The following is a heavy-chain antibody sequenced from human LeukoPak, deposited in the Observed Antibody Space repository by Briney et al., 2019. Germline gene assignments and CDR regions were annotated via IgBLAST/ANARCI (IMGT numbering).Heavy chain of an antibody. CDR1: GFTFSSYR. Sequence: PGGSLRLSCAASGFTFSSYRMSWVRQAPGKGLEWVANIKQDGSEKYYVDSVKGRFTISRDNAKNSLYLQMDSLGAEDTAVYYCARFGYYYPYFDYWGQGTLVTVSS. CDR2: IKQDGSEK. J-gene: IGHJ4*02. CDR3: ARFGYYYPYFDY. V-gene: IGHV3-7*01. D-gene: IGHD3-22*01.